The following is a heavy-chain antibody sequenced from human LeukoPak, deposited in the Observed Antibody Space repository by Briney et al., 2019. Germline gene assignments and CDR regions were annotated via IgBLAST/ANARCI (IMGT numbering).Heavy chain of an antibody. Sequence: ASVKVSCKASGYTFTGYYMHWVRQAPGQGLEWMGWINPNSGGTNYAQKFQGRVTMTRDTSISTAYMELSRLRSDDTAVYYCARGGFLAAGPDLGDDYWGQGTLVTVSS. CDR3: ARGGFLAAGPDLGDDY. CDR2: INPNSGGT. D-gene: IGHD6-6*01. J-gene: IGHJ4*02. V-gene: IGHV1-2*02. CDR1: GYTFTGYY.